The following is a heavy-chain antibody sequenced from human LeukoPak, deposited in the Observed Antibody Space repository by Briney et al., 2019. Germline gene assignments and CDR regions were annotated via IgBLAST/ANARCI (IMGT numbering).Heavy chain of an antibody. CDR3: ARGGTMVRGPWICAFDI. Sequence: ASVKVSCKASGGTFSSYAISWVRQAPGQGLEWMGRIIPILGIANYAQKFQGRVTITADKSTSTAYMELSSLRSEDTAVYYCARGGTMVRGPWICAFDIWGQGTMVTVSS. V-gene: IGHV1-69*04. J-gene: IGHJ3*02. CDR2: IIPILGIA. CDR1: GGTFSSYA. D-gene: IGHD3-10*01.